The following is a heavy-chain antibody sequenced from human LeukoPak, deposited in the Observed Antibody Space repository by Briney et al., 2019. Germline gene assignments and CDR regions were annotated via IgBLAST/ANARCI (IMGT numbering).Heavy chain of an antibody. CDR1: GGSISSSSYY. Sequence: PSETLSLTCTVSGGSISSSSYYWGWIRQPPGKGLGWIGSIYYSGSTYYNPSLKSRVTISVDTSKNQFSLKLSSVTAADTAVYYCNWNDGYWGQGTLVTVSS. V-gene: IGHV4-39*01. CDR2: IYYSGST. J-gene: IGHJ4*02. D-gene: IGHD1-1*01. CDR3: NWNDGY.